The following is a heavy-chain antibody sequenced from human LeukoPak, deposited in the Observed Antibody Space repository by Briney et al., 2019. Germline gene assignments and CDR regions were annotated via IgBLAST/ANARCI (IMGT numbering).Heavy chain of an antibody. V-gene: IGHV4-59*12. J-gene: IGHJ4*02. Sequence: SETLSLTCSVSGGSISSYYWSWIRQPPGKGLEWIAYIYYSGSTDYNPSLKSRVTISLDTSKNQFSLKLSSVTAADTAVYYCARDLPRGYSYGYIDYWGQGTLVTVSS. CDR1: GGSISSYY. CDR3: ARDLPRGYSYGYIDY. D-gene: IGHD5-18*01. CDR2: IYYSGST.